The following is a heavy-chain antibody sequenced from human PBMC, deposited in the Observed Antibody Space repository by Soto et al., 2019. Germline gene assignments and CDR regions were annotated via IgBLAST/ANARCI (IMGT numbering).Heavy chain of an antibody. CDR3: SRARYCSSTSCYYYYYYGMDV. V-gene: IGHV1-69*01. Sequence: QVQLVQSGAEVKKPGSSVKVSCKASGGTFSSYAISWVRQAPGQGLEWMGGIIPIFGTANYAQKFQGRVRITADESRITAYMELSIRRSEYMAVYYCSRARYCSSTSCYYYYYYGMDVWGKGTTVTVSS. J-gene: IGHJ6*04. CDR1: GGTFSSYA. CDR2: IIPIFGTA. D-gene: IGHD2-2*01.